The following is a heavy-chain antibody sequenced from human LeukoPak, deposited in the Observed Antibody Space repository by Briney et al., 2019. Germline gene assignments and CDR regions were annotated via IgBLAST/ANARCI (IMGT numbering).Heavy chain of an antibody. D-gene: IGHD2-21*02. J-gene: IGHJ4*02. V-gene: IGHV1-69*04. CDR2: VIPILGIA. CDR3: ARDLAYCGGDCSH. CDR1: GYTFTGYY. Sequence: SVKVSCKASGYTFTGYYMHWVRQAPGQGLEWMGRVIPILGIANYAQKFQGRVTITADKSTSTAYMELSSLRSEDTAVYYCARDLAYCGGDCSHWGQGTLVTVSS.